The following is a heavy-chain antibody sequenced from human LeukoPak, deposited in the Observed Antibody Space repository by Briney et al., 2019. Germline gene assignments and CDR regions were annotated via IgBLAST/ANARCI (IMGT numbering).Heavy chain of an antibody. J-gene: IGHJ3*02. CDR2: IIPIFGTA. CDR1: GGTFSSYA. CDR3: ARDLGDGYNYDAFDI. Sequence: ASVKVSCKASGGTFSSYAISWVRQAPGQGLEWMGGIIPIFGTANYAQKFQGRVTITADKSTSTAYMELSSLRSEDTAVYYCARDLGDGYNYDAFDIWGQGTMVTVSS. V-gene: IGHV1-69*06. D-gene: IGHD5-24*01.